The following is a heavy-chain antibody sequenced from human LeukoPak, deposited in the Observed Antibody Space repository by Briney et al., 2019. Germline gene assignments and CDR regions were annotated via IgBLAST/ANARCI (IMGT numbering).Heavy chain of an antibody. CDR2: LNPNSGGT. V-gene: IGHV1-2*06. CDR3: ASERYNWHEGH. CDR1: GYTFTGYY. D-gene: IGHD1-20*01. Sequence: ASVKVSCKPSGYTFTGYYMHWVRQAPGQGLEWMGRLNPNSGGTNYAPKLQGRVTMTRDTSTSTAYMELSRLRSDDTAVYYCASERYNWHEGHWGQGTLVTVSS. J-gene: IGHJ4*02.